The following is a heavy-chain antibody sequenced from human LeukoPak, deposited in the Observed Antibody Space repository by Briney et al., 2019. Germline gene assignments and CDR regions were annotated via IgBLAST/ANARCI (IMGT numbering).Heavy chain of an antibody. CDR2: TSSDLNVK. V-gene: IGHV3-30-3*01. CDR1: GFTFRNYV. D-gene: IGHD3-10*01. J-gene: IGHJ4*02. CDR3: AREGYYGSGSPPSLYFDY. Sequence: QTGGSLRLSCAVSGFTFRNYVIRWVRQAPGKGLEWVAVTSSDLNVKLYADSVKGRFTISRDNSRSTLYLQMNSLRPEDTAIYYCAREGYYGSGSPPSLYFDYWGQGTLVTVSS.